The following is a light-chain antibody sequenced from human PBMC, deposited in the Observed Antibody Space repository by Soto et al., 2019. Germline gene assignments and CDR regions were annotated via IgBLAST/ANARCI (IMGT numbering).Light chain of an antibody. CDR2: GVS. J-gene: IGKJ1*01. CDR3: QQYGSSGT. CDR1: QSVCDTF. Sequence: EIVLTQSPGTLSLSPGERATLSCRASQSVCDTFLSWYQQKPGLAPRLLIYGVSNMATGIPDRFSGSGSGTDFTLTISRLEPEDFAVYYCQQYGSSGTFGQGTKVDI. V-gene: IGKV3-20*01.